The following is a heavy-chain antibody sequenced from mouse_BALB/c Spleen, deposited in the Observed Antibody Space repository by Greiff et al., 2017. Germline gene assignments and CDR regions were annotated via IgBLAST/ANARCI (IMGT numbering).Heavy chain of an antibody. V-gene: IGHV7-1*02. D-gene: IGHD2-2*01. CDR1: GFTFSDFY. CDR3: ARENYGYEGFAY. CDR2: SRNKANDYTT. J-gene: IGHJ3*01. Sequence: EVQRVESGGGLVQPGGSLRLSCATSGFTFSDFYMEWVRQPPGKRLEWIAASRNKANDYTTEYSASVKGRFIVSRDTSQSILYLQMNALRAEDTAIYYCARENYGYEGFAYWGQGTLVTVSA.